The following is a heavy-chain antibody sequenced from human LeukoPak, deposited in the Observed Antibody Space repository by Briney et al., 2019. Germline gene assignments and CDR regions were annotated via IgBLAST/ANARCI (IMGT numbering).Heavy chain of an antibody. CDR2: INPNSGGT. CDR1: GYTFTGYY. Sequence: ASVKVSCKASGYTFTGYYMHWVRQAPGQGLEWMGWINPNSGGTNYAQKFQGRVTMTRDTSISTAYMELSRLRSDDTAVYYCVRAKESSGWYNDWFDPWGQGTLVTVSS. CDR3: VRAKESSGWYNDWFDP. D-gene: IGHD6-19*01. J-gene: IGHJ5*02. V-gene: IGHV1-2*02.